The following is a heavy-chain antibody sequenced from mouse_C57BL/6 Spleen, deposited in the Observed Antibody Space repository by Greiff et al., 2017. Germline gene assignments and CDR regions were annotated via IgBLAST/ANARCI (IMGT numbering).Heavy chain of an antibody. D-gene: IGHD2-4*01. V-gene: IGHV1-55*01. Sequence: VQLQQSGAELVKPGASVKISCKASGYAFSSYWMNWVKQRPGQGLEWIGDIYPGSGSTNYNEKFKSKAKLTVDTSSSTAYMQLSSLTSEDSAVYYCARGLRVFDYWGQGTTLTVSS. CDR2: IYPGSGST. CDR1: GYAFSSYW. J-gene: IGHJ2*01. CDR3: ARGLRVFDY.